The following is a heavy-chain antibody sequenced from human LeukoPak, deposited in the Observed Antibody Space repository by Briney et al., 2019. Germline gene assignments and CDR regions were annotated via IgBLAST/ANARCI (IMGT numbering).Heavy chain of an antibody. D-gene: IGHD3-22*01. CDR1: GGSISSSSYY. CDR3: ARHLYDYDSSGYYRNWFDP. CDR2: IYYSGST. Sequence: SETLSLTCTVSGGSISSSSYYWGWIRQPPGKGLEWIGSIYYSGSTYYSPSLKSRVTISVDTSKNQFSLKLSSVTAAGTAVYYCARHLYDYDSSGYYRNWFDPWGQGTLVTVSS. J-gene: IGHJ5*02. V-gene: IGHV4-39*01.